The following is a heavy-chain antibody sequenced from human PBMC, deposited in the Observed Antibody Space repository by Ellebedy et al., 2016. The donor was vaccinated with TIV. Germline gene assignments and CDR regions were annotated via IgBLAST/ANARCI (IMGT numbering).Heavy chain of an antibody. J-gene: IGHJ3*02. CDR3: ARDQVTGDAFDI. D-gene: IGHD1-14*01. Sequence: APVKVSCXASGYTFSSYGISWVRQAPGQGLEWMGWISGNTANTDYAQKFQGRVIMTTDTSTRMAYMELRSLRSDDTAVYYCARDQVTGDAFDIWGQGTMVTVSS. CDR2: ISGNTANT. CDR1: GYTFSSYG. V-gene: IGHV1-18*01.